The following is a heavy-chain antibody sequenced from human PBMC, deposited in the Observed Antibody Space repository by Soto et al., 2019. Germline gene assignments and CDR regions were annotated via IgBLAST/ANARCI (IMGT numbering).Heavy chain of an antibody. CDR2: INAYNGHT. CDR1: GYTFTSSA. V-gene: IGHV1-3*01. Sequence: QVQLVQSGAEVKKPGASVKVSCKASGYTFTSSAIHWVRQAPGQRLEWMGWINAYNGHTKYSQKFQGRVTITRDTSASTAYMELSSLRSEDTAVYYCGRDRDYYEFWRTYSDAFDMWGQGTMVTVSS. CDR3: GRDRDYYEFWRTYSDAFDM. D-gene: IGHD3-3*01. J-gene: IGHJ3*02.